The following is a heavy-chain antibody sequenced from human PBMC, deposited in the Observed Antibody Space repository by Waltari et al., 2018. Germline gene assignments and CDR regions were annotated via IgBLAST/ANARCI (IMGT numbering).Heavy chain of an antibody. CDR3: ARGGCPRVVVTYTFDH. J-gene: IGHJ4*02. CDR2: SSPYHGYT. Sequence: VHLVQSGAAVKKPGASVKVSCKASGYTFTNFGINWERQAPGQGLEWLGWSSPYHGYTDYAQNLQGIVSMTTNTSTNTAYLELRSVKSDDSSGYCCARGGCPRVVVTYTFDHWGQGTLVTVSS. V-gene: IGHV1-18*04. CDR1: GYTFTNFG. D-gene: IGHD2-2*01.